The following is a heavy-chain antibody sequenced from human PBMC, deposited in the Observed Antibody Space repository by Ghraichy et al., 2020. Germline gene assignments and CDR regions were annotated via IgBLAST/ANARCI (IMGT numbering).Heavy chain of an antibody. D-gene: IGHD3-22*01. CDR1: GGSVSGDSYY. Sequence: SETLSLTCTVSGGSVSGDSYYWTWIRQPPGKALEWIGYIYNSGSSKYDPSLKSRVTISVDTSKNQFSLRLTSVTAADTAVYYCARHEKNYYDSIGYYGIDYWGQGTLVTVSS. CDR2: IYNSGSS. CDR3: ARHEKNYYDSIGYYGIDY. V-gene: IGHV4-61*01. J-gene: IGHJ4*02.